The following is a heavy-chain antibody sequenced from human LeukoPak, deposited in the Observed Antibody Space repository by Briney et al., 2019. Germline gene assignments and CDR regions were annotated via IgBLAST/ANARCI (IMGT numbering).Heavy chain of an antibody. CDR3: ATVTKVDFDY. Sequence: GGPLRLSCAASGFTFSSYTMYWFRQAPGKGLEWVASVSVEGIGRYFPGSVEGRFTISRDNSKNTVYLQMNNVRIEDTAVYFCATVTKVDFDYWGQGTLVTVSS. CDR1: GFTFSSYT. J-gene: IGHJ4*02. V-gene: IGHV3-30*04. CDR2: VSVEGIGR. D-gene: IGHD4-11*01.